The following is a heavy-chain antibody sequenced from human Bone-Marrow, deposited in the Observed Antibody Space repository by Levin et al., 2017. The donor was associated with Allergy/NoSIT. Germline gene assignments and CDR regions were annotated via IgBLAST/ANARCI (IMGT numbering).Heavy chain of an antibody. CDR2: ISAYNGNT. D-gene: IGHD2-15*01. V-gene: IGHV1-18*01. CDR1: GYTFTSYG. CDR3: ALVVAQGNAFDI. Sequence: ASVKVSCKASGYTFTSYGISWVRQAPGQGLEWMGWISAYNGNTNYAQKLQGRVTMTTDTSTSTAYMELRSLRSDDTAVYYCALVVAQGNAFDIWGQGTMVTVSS. J-gene: IGHJ3*02.